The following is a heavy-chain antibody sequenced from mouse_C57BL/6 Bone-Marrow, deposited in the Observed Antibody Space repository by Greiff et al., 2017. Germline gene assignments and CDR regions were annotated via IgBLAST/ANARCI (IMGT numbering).Heavy chain of an antibody. CDR1: GFTFSSYG. J-gene: IGHJ4*01. V-gene: IGHV5-6*01. CDR3: ARPRDYYGSSAWYYAMDY. CDR2: ISSGGSYT. Sequence: EVKLVESGGDLVKPGGSLKLSCAASGFTFSSYGMSWVRQTPDKRLEWVATISSGGSYTYYPDSVKGRFTISRDNAKNTLYLQMSSLKSEDTAMYYCARPRDYYGSSAWYYAMDYWGQGTSVTVSS. D-gene: IGHD1-1*01.